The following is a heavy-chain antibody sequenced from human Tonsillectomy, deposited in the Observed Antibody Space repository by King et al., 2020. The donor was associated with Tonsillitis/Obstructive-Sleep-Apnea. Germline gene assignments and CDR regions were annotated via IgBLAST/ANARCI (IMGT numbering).Heavy chain of an antibody. V-gene: IGHV1-2*06. Sequence: VQLVESGAEVKKPGASVKVSCKASGYTFTGYYMHWVRQAPGQGLEWMGRINPNSGGTDYAQKFQGRVTMTRDTSISTAYMDLSRLRSDETAVYYCARVAIPYMDVWGKGTTVTVSS. D-gene: IGHD2-15*01. CDR3: ARVAIPYMDV. CDR1: GYTFTGYY. CDR2: INPNSGGT. J-gene: IGHJ6*03.